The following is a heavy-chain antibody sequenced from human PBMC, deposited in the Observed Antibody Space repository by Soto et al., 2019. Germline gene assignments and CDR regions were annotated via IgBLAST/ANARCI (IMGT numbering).Heavy chain of an antibody. CDR3: VSSRSAIYGDAFDV. D-gene: IGHD3-10*01. J-gene: IGHJ3*01. CDR2: IYDSGST. V-gene: IGHV4-59*03. CDR1: GDSISSYF. Sequence: VQLQESGPGLVKPSETLSLTCNVSGDSISSYFRNWIRQPPGKGLEWIGSIYDSGSTNYNPSLKSRVTILLDTSKNQFSLRLSSVTAADTAVYYCVSSRSAIYGDAFDVWGQGTKVTVSS.